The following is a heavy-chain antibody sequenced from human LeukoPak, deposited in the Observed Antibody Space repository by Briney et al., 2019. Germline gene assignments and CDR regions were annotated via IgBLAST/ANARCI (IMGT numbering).Heavy chain of an antibody. V-gene: IGHV3-7*03. CDR1: GFTFSSYW. J-gene: IGHJ6*04. CDR2: IKQDGSEK. CDR3: ARESVTMVRGVIYYGMDV. D-gene: IGHD3-10*01. Sequence: GGSLRLSCAASGFTFSSYWMSWVRQAPGKGLEWVANIKQDGSEKYYADSVKGRFTISRDNAKNSLYLQMNSLRAEDTAVYYCARESVTMVRGVIYYGMDVWGKGTTVTVSS.